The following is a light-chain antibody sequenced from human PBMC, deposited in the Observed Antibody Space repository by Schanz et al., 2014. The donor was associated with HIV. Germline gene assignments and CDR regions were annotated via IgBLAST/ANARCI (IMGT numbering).Light chain of an antibody. CDR1: SSNIGARYD. CDR3: QSYDSSLRASV. Sequence: QSVLTQPPSVSGAPGQRVTISCTGSSSNIGARYDVHWYQQLPGTAPKLVIYGNKNRPSGVPDRFSGSRSDTSASLTITGLQADDEADYYCQSYDSSLRASVFGGGTKLTV. J-gene: IGLJ3*02. CDR2: GNK. V-gene: IGLV1-40*01.